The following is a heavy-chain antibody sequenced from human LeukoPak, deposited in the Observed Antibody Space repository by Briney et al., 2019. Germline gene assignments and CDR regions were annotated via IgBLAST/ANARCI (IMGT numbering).Heavy chain of an antibody. V-gene: IGHV4-39*01. D-gene: IGHD1-26*01. J-gene: IGHJ4*02. Sequence: SETLSLTCTVSGGSISSYYWSWIRQPPGKGLEWIGSIYYSGSTYYNPSLKSRVTISVDTSKNQFSLKLSSVTAADTAVYYCARHRGSYAYYFDYWGQGTLVTVSS. CDR1: GGSISSYY. CDR2: IYYSGST. CDR3: ARHRGSYAYYFDY.